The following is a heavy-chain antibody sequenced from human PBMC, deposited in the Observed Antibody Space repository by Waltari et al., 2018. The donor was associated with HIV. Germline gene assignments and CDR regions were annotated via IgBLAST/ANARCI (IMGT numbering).Heavy chain of an antibody. CDR3: ARGLRYDSSGYNYDDAFDI. J-gene: IGHJ3*02. CDR2: FGTAGET. Sequence: ELHLVESGGGLVQPGGSLRLSCAASGFTFSTYVMNRVRQATGKGLEWVSAFGTAGETYYAGSVKGRFTISRENAKNSLYLQMNSLRAEDTAVYYCARGLRYDSSGYNYDDAFDIWGQGTMVTVSS. V-gene: IGHV3-13*01. D-gene: IGHD3-22*01. CDR1: GFTFSTYV.